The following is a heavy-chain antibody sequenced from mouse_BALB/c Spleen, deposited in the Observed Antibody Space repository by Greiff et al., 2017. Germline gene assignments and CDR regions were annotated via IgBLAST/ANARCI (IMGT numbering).Heavy chain of an antibody. V-gene: IGHV1-77*01. CDR1: GYTFTDYV. CDR3: VITGTWAMDY. Sequence: VQLQQSGPELVKPGASVKMSCKASGYTFTDYVISWVKQRTGQGLEWIGEIYPGSGSTYYNEKFKGKATLTADKSSNTAYMQLSSLTSEDSAVYFCVITGTWAMDYWGQGTSVTVPS. D-gene: IGHD4-1*01. CDR2: IYPGSGST. J-gene: IGHJ4*01.